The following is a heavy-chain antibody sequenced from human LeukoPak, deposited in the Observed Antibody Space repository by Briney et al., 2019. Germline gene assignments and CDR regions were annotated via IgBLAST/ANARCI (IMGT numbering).Heavy chain of an antibody. D-gene: IGHD4-23*01. CDR3: GRFPQGNKSWAIGF. Sequence: PGGSLRLSCAASGFALSSYSMNWVRQAPGKGLEWVSSISSSGSYVFYADSMKGRFTVSRDNSKNSLYLQMNTLRAEDTAVYYWGRFPQGNKSWAIGFLGQGTLVSVSS. CDR1: GFALSSYS. V-gene: IGHV3-21*01. CDR2: ISSSGSYV. J-gene: IGHJ4*02.